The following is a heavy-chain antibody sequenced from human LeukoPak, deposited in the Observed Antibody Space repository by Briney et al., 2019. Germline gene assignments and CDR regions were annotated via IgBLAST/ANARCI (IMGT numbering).Heavy chain of an antibody. J-gene: IGHJ4*02. CDR3: ARWGTGATSEKLDH. CDR2: MNPNSGNT. V-gene: IGHV1-8*02. D-gene: IGHD3-16*01. Sequence: ASVKVSCKASGYTFTGYYMNWVRQAPGQGLEWMGWMNPNSGNTGYVEKFQGRVTMTRNLSISTAYMELSSLRSEDTAVYYCARWGTGATSEKLDHWGQGTLVTVSS. CDR1: GYTFTGYY.